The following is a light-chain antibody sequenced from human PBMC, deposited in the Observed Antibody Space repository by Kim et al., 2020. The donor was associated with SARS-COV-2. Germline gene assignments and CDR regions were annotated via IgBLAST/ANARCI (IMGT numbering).Light chain of an antibody. CDR1: SSNIGSSY. Sequence: GQRVTISCSGSSSNIGSSYIYWYQQLPGTAPKLLIYSNNQRPSGVPDLFSGSESGTSASLAISGLRSEDEADYYCAAWDDSLSGWVFGGGTKLTVL. CDR2: SNN. J-gene: IGLJ3*02. V-gene: IGLV1-47*02. CDR3: AAWDDSLSGWV.